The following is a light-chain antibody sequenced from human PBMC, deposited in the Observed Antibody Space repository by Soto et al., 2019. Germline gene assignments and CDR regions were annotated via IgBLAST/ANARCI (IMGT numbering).Light chain of an antibody. CDR1: SSDVGGYNY. CDR3: SSYAGSNNFVV. J-gene: IGLJ2*01. Sequence: QSALTQYPSASGSPGQSVTISCTGTSSDVGGYNYVSWYQQHPGKVPKLMIYEVSKRPSGVPDRFSGSKSGNTASLTVSGLQAEDEADYYCSSYAGSNNFVVFGGGTKLTVL. V-gene: IGLV2-8*01. CDR2: EVS.